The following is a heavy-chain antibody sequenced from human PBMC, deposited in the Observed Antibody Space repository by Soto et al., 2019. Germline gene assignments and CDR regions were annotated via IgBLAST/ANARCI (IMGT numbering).Heavy chain of an antibody. D-gene: IGHD6-13*01. Sequence: PSETLSLTCAVSCGSISSSNWWSWVRQPPGKGLEWIGEIYHSGSTNYNPSLKSRVTISVDKSKNQFSLKLSSVTAADTAVYYCAREVRVYSTNKEVYYYYMYVWGKRTTVTVSS. CDR1: CGSISSSNW. J-gene: IGHJ6*03. CDR3: AREVRVYSTNKEVYYYYMYV. CDR2: IYHSGST. V-gene: IGHV4-4*02.